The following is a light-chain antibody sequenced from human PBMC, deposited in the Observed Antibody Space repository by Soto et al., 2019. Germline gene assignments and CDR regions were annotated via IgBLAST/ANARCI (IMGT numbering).Light chain of an antibody. J-gene: IGKJ4*01. CDR2: GAS. CDR1: QSVSSSY. V-gene: IGKV3-20*01. CDR3: QQYDNSFT. Sequence: IVFSPSAGTLSLSPGQRATVSCRASQSVSSSYLAWYQHKPGQAPRLLISGASNRAAGIPDRFSGSGSGTDFTLTISRLEPEDFAVYYCQQYDNSFTFGGGTKVAI.